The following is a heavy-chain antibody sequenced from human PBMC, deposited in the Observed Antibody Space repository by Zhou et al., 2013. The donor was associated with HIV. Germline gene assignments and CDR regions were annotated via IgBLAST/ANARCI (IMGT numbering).Heavy chain of an antibody. J-gene: IGHJ5*02. Sequence: QVQLVQSGAEVKKPGASVKVSCKASGYTFTSYDIIWVRQAAGQGLEWMGWMNPNSDEVGFAQKFQGRVTMTGNTSISTVYMELSSLKSEDTALYYCATSGTDRAENYLDPWGQGTLVTVSS. CDR2: MNPNSDEV. CDR3: ATSGTDRAENYLDP. CDR1: GYTFTSYD. D-gene: IGHD1-7*01. V-gene: IGHV1-8*01.